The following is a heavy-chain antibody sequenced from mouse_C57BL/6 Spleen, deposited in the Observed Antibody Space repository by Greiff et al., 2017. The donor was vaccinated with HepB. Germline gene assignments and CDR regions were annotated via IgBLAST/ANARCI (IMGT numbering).Heavy chain of an antibody. J-gene: IGHJ2*01. V-gene: IGHV1-52*01. D-gene: IGHD2-4*01. CDR1: GYTFTSYW. CDR2: IDPSDSET. Sequence: QVQLQQPGAELVRPGSSVKLSCKASGYTFTSYWMHWVKQRPIQGLEWIGNIDPSDSETHYNQKFKDKATLTVDKSSSTAYMQLSSLTSEDSAVYYCARCDYEPYYFDYWGQGTTLTVSS. CDR3: ARCDYEPYYFDY.